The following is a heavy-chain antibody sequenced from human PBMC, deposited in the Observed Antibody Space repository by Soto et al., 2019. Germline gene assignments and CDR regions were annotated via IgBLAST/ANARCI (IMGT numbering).Heavy chain of an antibody. J-gene: IGHJ4*02. V-gene: IGHV1-46*01. CDR1: GYTFTSYY. CDR2: INPSGGST. CDR3: ARESERHSSGWHIDY. D-gene: IGHD6-19*01. Sequence: QVQLVQSRAEVKKPGASVKVSCKASGYTFTSYYMHWVRQAPGQALEWMGIINPSGGSTSYAQKFQGRVTMTRDTSTSTVYMELSSLRSEDTAVYYCARESERHSSGWHIDYWGQGTLVTVSS.